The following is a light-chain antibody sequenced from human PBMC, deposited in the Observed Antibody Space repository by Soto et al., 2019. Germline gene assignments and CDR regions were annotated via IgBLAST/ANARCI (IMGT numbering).Light chain of an antibody. CDR3: MLYMGGGLVV. V-gene: IGLV8-61*01. CDR1: SASVSTTHY. J-gene: IGLJ2*01. CDR2: STN. Sequence: QTVVTQEPSFSVSPGGTVTLTCCLTSASVSTTHYPSWYQQTPGQAPLTLIYSTNIRSSGVPDRCSGSILGNKAALTITGAQPDDESDYHCMLYMGGGLVVFGRGSKLTLL.